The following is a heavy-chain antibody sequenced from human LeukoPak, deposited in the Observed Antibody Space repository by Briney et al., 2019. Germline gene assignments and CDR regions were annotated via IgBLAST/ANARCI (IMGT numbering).Heavy chain of an antibody. CDR2: ISYTGTYI. CDR1: AFSLSAYN. CDR3: VRDRGTYRPIDY. D-gene: IGHD1-26*01. V-gene: IGHV3-21*04. Sequence: GGSLRLSCAASAFSLSAYNMNWVRQAPGKGLEGVSSISYTGTYISYAGSVKGRFTISRDNAQNSLYLQMNSLRAEDTAIYYCVRDRGTYRPIDYWGQGTLVTVSS. J-gene: IGHJ4*02.